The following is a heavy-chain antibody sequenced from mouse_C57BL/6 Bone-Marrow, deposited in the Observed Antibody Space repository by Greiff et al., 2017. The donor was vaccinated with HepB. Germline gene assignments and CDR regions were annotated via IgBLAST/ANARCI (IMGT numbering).Heavy chain of an antibody. CDR1: GYTFTSYT. CDR2: INPSSGYT. Sequence: QVQLKQSGAELARPGASVKMSCKASGYTFTSYTMHWVKQRPGQGLEWIGYINPSSGYTKYNQKFKDKATLTADKSSSTAYMQLSSLTSEDSAVYYCARDGAYYAMDYWGQGTSVTGSS. D-gene: IGHD2-3*01. CDR3: ARDGAYYAMDY. J-gene: IGHJ4*01. V-gene: IGHV1-4*01.